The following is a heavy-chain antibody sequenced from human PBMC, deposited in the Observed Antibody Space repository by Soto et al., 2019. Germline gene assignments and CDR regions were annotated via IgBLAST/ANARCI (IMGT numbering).Heavy chain of an antibody. CDR3: AADPIPDYYDSSGP. CDR1: GGTFSSYA. J-gene: IGHJ5*02. V-gene: IGHV1-69*13. Sequence: SLKVSCKASGGTFSSYAISWVLQAPGQGLEWMGGIIPIFGTANYAQKFQGRVTITADESTSTAYMELSSLRSEDTAVYYCAADPIPDYYDSSGPWGQGTLVTVSS. CDR2: IIPIFGTA. D-gene: IGHD3-22*01.